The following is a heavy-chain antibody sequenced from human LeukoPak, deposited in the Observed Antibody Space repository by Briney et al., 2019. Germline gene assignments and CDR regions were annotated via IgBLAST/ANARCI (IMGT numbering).Heavy chain of an antibody. Sequence: GRSLRLSCAASGFTFSSYAMHWVRQAPGKGLEWVAVISYDGSNKYYADSVKGRFTISRDNSKNTLYLQMNSLRAEDTAVYYCARGTDIVVVLAALYYYGMDVWGQGTTVTVSS. CDR3: ARGTDIVVVLAALYYYGMDV. V-gene: IGHV3-30-3*01. D-gene: IGHD2-2*01. J-gene: IGHJ6*02. CDR1: GFTFSSYA. CDR2: ISYDGSNK.